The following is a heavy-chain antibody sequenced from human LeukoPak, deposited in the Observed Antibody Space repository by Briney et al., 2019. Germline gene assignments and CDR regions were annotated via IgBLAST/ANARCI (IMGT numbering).Heavy chain of an antibody. D-gene: IGHD3-16*01. CDR3: ARHVGLWGFDY. CDR2: IYYGGNT. CDR1: GFTFSGYA. J-gene: IGHJ4*02. V-gene: IGHV4-59*08. Sequence: GSLRLSCAASGFTFSGYAMSWVRQAPGKGLEWIANIYYGGNTRYNPFLKSRVTISADTSKNLVSLKLSSVTAADTAVYYCARHVGLWGFDYWGQGTLVTVSS.